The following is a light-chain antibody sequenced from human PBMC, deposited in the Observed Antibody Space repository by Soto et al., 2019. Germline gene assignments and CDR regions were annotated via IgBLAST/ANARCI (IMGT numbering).Light chain of an antibody. V-gene: IGLV2-14*01. CDR2: DVS. J-gene: IGLJ2*01. CDR1: SSDIGAYNY. Sequence: QSALTQPASVSGSPGQSITISCTGTSSDIGAYNYVSWYQRHPGKAPKLMIYDVSNRPSGVSNRFSGSKSGHTASLTISGLQAEDEADYYCSSYTSSSTVVFGGGTKLTVL. CDR3: SSYTSSSTVV.